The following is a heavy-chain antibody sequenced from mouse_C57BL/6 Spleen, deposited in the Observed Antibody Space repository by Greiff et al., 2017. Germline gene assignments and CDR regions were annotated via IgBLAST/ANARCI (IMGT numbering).Heavy chain of an antibody. J-gene: IGHJ3*01. Sequence: QVQLQQSGAELARPGASVKLSCKASGYTFTSYGISWVKQRTGQGLEWIGEINPRSGNTYYNEKFKGKATLTADKSSSTAYMELRSLTSEDSAVYFCATGAYWGQGTLVTVSA. V-gene: IGHV1-81*01. CDR2: INPRSGNT. CDR3: ATGAY. CDR1: GYTFTSYG.